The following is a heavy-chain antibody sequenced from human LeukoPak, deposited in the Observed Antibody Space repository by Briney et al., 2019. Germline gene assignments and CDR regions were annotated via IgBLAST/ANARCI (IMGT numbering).Heavy chain of an antibody. CDR3: ARDISVAGSFLLFDY. Sequence: SETLSLTCTVSGGXISSYYCSWIRQPAGKGLEWIGRTYTSGSSNSNPSLKSRVTMSADTSKNQFSLKLSSVTAADTAVYYCARDISVAGSFLLFDYWGQGTLVTVSS. V-gene: IGHV4-4*07. D-gene: IGHD6-19*01. J-gene: IGHJ4*02. CDR1: GGXISSYY. CDR2: TYTSGSS.